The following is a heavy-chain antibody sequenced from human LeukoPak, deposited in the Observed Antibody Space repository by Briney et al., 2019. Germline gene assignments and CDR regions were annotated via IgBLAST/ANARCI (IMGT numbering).Heavy chain of an antibody. V-gene: IGHV7-4-1*02. CDR1: GGTFTSYA. Sequence: ASVKVSCKASGGTFTSYAMNWVRQAPGQGLEWMGWINTDTGNPTYAQGFTGRFVFSLDTSVSTAYLQISSLKAEDTAVYYCARRRDMLFYYMDVWGKGTTVTVSS. CDR2: INTDTGNP. D-gene: IGHD2-8*01. CDR3: ARRRDMLFYYMDV. J-gene: IGHJ6*03.